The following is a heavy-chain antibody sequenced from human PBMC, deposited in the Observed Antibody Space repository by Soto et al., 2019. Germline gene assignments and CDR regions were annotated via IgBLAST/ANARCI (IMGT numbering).Heavy chain of an antibody. CDR3: AKDISSPNVLRFLEWLLPGFDY. CDR2: ISYDGSNK. V-gene: IGHV3-30*18. CDR1: GFTFSSYG. D-gene: IGHD3-3*01. Sequence: QVQLVESGGGVVQPGRSLRLSCAASGFTFSSYGMHWVRQAPGKGLEWVAVISYDGSNKYYADSVKGRFTISRDNSKNTLYLQMNSLRAEDTAVYYCAKDISSPNVLRFLEWLLPGFDYWAREPWSPSPQ. J-gene: IGHJ4*02.